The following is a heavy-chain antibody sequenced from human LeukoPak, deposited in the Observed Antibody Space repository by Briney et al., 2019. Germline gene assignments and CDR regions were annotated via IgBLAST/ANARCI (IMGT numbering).Heavy chain of an antibody. CDR2: IYYSGST. Sequence: SETLSLTCTVSGGSISSSSYYWGWIRQPPGTGLEWIGSIYYSGSTYYNPSLKSRVTISVDTSKNQFSLKLSSVTAADTAVYYCAREGRYNWNDVRDLDYWGQGTLVTVSS. J-gene: IGHJ4*02. D-gene: IGHD1-1*01. CDR1: GGSISSSSYY. CDR3: AREGRYNWNDVRDLDY. V-gene: IGHV4-39*07.